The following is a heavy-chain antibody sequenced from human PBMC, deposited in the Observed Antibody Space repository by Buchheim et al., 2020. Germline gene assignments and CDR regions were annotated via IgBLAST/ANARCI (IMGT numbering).Heavy chain of an antibody. Sequence: QLQLQESGPGLVKPSETLSLTCTVSGGSISSSSYYWGWIRQPPGKGLKWIGSIYYSGSTYYNPSLKCRVTISVDTSKNQFSLKLSSVTAADTAVYYCARDASLWFGELPFDPWGQGTL. J-gene: IGHJ5*02. CDR3: ARDASLWFGELPFDP. D-gene: IGHD3-10*01. CDR1: GGSISSSSYY. CDR2: IYYSGST. V-gene: IGHV4-39*07.